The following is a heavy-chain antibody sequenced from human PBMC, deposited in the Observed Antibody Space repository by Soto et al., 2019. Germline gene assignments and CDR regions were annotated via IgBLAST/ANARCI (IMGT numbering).Heavy chain of an antibody. V-gene: IGHV4-59*01. J-gene: IGHJ6*02. Sequence: PSETLSLTCTVSGGSISSYYWSWIRQPPGKGLEWIGYIYYSGSTNYNPSLKSRVTISVDTSKNQFSLKLSSVTAADTAVYYCARVLWFGELFLYGMDVWGQGTTVTVSS. CDR2: IYYSGST. D-gene: IGHD3-10*01. CDR1: GGSISSYY. CDR3: ARVLWFGELFLYGMDV.